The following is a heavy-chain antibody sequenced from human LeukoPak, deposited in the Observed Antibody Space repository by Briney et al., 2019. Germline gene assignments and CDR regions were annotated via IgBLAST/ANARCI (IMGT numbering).Heavy chain of an antibody. J-gene: IGHJ4*02. V-gene: IGHV3-53*01. CDR2: IYSGGST. Sequence: GGSLRLSCAVSGFTVSNNFMSWVRQAPGRGLEYVSIIYSGGSTYYTDSVKGRFTISRDTSKNTVYLQMDNLRAEDTAVYYCASYPASSNYWGQGTLVTVSS. CDR1: GFTVSNNF. CDR3: ASYPASSNY.